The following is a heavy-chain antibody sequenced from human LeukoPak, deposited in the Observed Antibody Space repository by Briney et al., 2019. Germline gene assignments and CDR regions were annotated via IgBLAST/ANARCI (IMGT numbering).Heavy chain of an antibody. D-gene: IGHD6-19*01. CDR3: ASPAPRSSGWRAHDY. CDR1: GGSFSGYY. Sequence: SETLSLTCAVYGGSFSGYYWSWIRQPPGKGLEWIGEINHSGSTNYNPSLKSRVTISVDTSKNQFSLKLSSVTAADTAVYYCASPAPRSSGWRAHDYWGQGTLVTVSS. J-gene: IGHJ4*02. V-gene: IGHV4-34*01. CDR2: INHSGST.